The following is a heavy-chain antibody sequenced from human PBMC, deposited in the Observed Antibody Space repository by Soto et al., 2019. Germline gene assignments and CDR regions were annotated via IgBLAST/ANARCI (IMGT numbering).Heavy chain of an antibody. Sequence: EVHLVESGGGLVQPGGSLKLSCAASGFTFSGSAIHWVRQASGKGLEWVSRIKSRADNYATGYAASVKGRFTISRDDSKNTAFLQMNSLRTEDAAVYYCVRYPDGGLLDYWGQGTLVTVSS. J-gene: IGHJ4*02. V-gene: IGHV3-73*02. D-gene: IGHD6-25*01. CDR2: IKSRADNYAT. CDR1: GFTFSGSA. CDR3: VRYPDGGLLDY.